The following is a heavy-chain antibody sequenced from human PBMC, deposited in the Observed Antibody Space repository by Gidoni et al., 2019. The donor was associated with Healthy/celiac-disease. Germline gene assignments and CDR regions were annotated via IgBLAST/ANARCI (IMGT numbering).Heavy chain of an antibody. Sequence: EVQLVESGGGLVPPGGSLRLSCAASGFTFSSYWMSWVRQAPGKGLAWVANIKQDGSEKYYVDSVKGRFTISRDNAKNSLYLQMNSLRAEDTAVYYCAREGSYYYDSSGYYPYGMDVWGQGTTVTVSS. D-gene: IGHD3-22*01. CDR1: GFTFSSYW. V-gene: IGHV3-7*01. J-gene: IGHJ6*02. CDR2: IKQDGSEK. CDR3: AREGSYYYDSSGYYPYGMDV.